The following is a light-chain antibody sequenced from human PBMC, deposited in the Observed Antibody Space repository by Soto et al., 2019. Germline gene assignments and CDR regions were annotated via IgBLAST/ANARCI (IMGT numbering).Light chain of an antibody. Sequence: QSALTQPRSGSGSPGQSVTISCTGTSSDVGGYNYVSWYQQHPGKAPKVMIYDVSKRPSGVPDRFSGSKSGNTASLTISGLQAEDEADYYCCSYAGTYTTFVFATGRKV. CDR2: DVS. CDR3: CSYAGTYTTFV. V-gene: IGLV2-11*01. J-gene: IGLJ1*01. CDR1: SSDVGGYNY.